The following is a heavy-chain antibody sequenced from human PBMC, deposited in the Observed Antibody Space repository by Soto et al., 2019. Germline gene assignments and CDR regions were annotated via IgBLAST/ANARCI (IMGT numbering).Heavy chain of an antibody. J-gene: IGHJ6*02. D-gene: IGHD2-15*01. CDR2: ISSSGSTI. V-gene: IGHV3-48*03. CDR3: ARDKRILYYYGMDV. CDR1: GFTFSSYE. Sequence: LRLSCAASGFTFSSYEMNWVRQAPGKGLEWISYISSSGSTIYYADSVRGRFTISRDNAKNSLYLRMNSLRAEDTAVYYCARDKRILYYYGMDVWGQGTTVTVSS.